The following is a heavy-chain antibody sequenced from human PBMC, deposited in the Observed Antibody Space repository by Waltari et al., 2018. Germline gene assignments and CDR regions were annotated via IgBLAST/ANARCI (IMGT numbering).Heavy chain of an antibody. V-gene: IGHV1-2*02. CDR2: INPNSGCT. J-gene: IGHJ4*02. CDR1: GYTFTGYY. D-gene: IGHD3-3*01. Sequence: QVQLVQSGAEVKKPGASVKVSCKASGYTFTGYYMHWVRQAPGQGLEWMGRINPNSGCTNYAQKFQGRGTMTRDTSISTAYMELSRLRSDDTAVYYCARSEITIFGVVIRGTGDYWGQGTLVTVSS. CDR3: ARSEITIFGVVIRGTGDY.